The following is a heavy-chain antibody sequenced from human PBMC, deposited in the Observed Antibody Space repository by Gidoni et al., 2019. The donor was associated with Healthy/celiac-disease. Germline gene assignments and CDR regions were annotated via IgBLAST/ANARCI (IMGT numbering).Heavy chain of an antibody. Sequence: QVQLVESGGGVVQPGRSLRLSCAASGFTFSSYGMHWVRQAPGKGLEWVAVISYDGRNKYYADAVKGRFTISRDNSKNTLYLQMNSLRAEDTAVYYCANQIGPYDYIWGSLDYWGQGTLVTVSS. CDR2: ISYDGRNK. CDR3: ANQIGPYDYIWGSLDY. J-gene: IGHJ4*02. D-gene: IGHD3-16*01. CDR1: GFTFSSYG. V-gene: IGHV3-30*18.